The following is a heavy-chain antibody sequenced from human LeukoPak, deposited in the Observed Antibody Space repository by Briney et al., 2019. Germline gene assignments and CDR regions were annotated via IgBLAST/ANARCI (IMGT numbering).Heavy chain of an antibody. CDR3: ARGGSSWSLSYYYYYYYMDV. Sequence: GESLKISCKASGYTFSSYDIKWVRQATGQGLEWMGWMNPNSGNTGYAQKFQGRVTMTRNTSISTAYMELSSLRAEDTAVYYCARGGSSWSLSYYYYYYYMDVWGKGTTVTVSS. D-gene: IGHD6-13*01. J-gene: IGHJ6*03. CDR1: GYTFSSYD. CDR2: MNPNSGNT. V-gene: IGHV1-8*01.